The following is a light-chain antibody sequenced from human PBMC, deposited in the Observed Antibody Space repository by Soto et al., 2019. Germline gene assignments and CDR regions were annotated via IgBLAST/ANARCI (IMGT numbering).Light chain of an antibody. Sequence: IVFTHSPFTLSVSLLYRATLSCRASQNVITSYLAWYQQKPGQAPRLLIYGASSRATGIPDRFSGSGSGTDFTLTISRLEPEDFAVYYCQQYGSSLLTFGGGTKVDIK. CDR1: QNVITSY. J-gene: IGKJ4*01. V-gene: IGKV3-20*01. CDR3: QQYGSSLLT. CDR2: GAS.